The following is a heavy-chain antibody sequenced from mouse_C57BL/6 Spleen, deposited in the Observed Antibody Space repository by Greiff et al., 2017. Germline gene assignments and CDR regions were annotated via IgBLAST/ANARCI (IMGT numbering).Heavy chain of an antibody. Sequence: EVQLVESGPGMVKPSQSLSLTCTVTGYSITSGYDWHWIRHFPGNKLEWMGYISYSGSTNYNPSLKSRISITHDTSKNHLFLKLNSGTTEDTATYYCARANGDYFDYWGQGTTLTVSS. CDR2: ISYSGST. CDR1: GYSITSGYD. D-gene: IGHD4-1*01. V-gene: IGHV3-1*01. J-gene: IGHJ2*01. CDR3: ARANGDYFDY.